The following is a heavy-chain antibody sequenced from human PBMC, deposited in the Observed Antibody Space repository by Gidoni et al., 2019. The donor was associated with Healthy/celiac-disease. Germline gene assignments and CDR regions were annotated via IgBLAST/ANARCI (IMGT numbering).Heavy chain of an antibody. J-gene: IGHJ5*02. Sequence: QIQLLQSGPGLVKPSQTLSLTSAISGDPVSSNTPAWNWIRQSPSRGLEWLGRTFYRSNSMSYEEAASLRGRLQFFADSSKNEVSLDLLSVTPEDTAVYYCARGGVDWRANGFDPWGQGLRVTVSS. D-gene: IGHD3-10*01. CDR2: TFYRSNSMSY. CDR1: GDPVSSNTPA. V-gene: IGHV6-1*01. CDR3: ARGGVDWRANGFDP.